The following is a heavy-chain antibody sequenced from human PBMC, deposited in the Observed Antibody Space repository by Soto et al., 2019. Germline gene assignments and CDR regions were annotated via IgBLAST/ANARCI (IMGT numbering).Heavy chain of an antibody. Sequence: QVQLVQSGAEVKKPGASMKVSCKASGYDFSSFDINWVRQAPGQGLEWMGWMNPDSGNTGYAQRCQGRVTTTRDPSIHPAYMKVSSLGSEDTAVYFVARGRIFGYSGYAPLGGLDYWGRANGVTV. CDR1: GYDFSSFD. CDR3: ARGRIFGYSGYAPLGGLDY. J-gene: IGHJ4*02. CDR2: MNPDSGNT. D-gene: IGHD5-12*01. V-gene: IGHV1-8*01.